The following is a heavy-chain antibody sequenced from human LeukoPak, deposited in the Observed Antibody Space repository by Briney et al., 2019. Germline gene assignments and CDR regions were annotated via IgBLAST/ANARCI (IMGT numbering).Heavy chain of an antibody. CDR3: VRDHPWAFDH. CDR1: GFMFNDYS. Sequence: PGGSPRLSCVASGFMFNDYSMNWVRQAPGKGLEWVSYIRGSGSPIDLADSVKGRFTISRDNAKNSLYLQMDSLRVEDTAVYYCVRDHPWAFDHWGQGILVTVSS. J-gene: IGHJ4*02. V-gene: IGHV3-48*01. CDR2: IRGSGSPI.